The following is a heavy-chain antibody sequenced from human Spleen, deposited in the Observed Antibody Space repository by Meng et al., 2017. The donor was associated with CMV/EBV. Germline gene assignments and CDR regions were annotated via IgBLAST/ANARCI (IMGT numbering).Heavy chain of an antibody. Sequence: AVYGGSCSGYYWSWIRQPPGKGLEWIGEINHSGSINYNPSLKSRVTISVDTSRNQFSLKMNSVTAADTAVYYCARASGSYSGHWFDPWGQGTLVTGLL. J-gene: IGHJ5*02. CDR3: ARASGSYSGHWFDP. CDR2: INHSGSI. D-gene: IGHD1-26*01. V-gene: IGHV4-34*01. CDR1: GGSCSGYY.